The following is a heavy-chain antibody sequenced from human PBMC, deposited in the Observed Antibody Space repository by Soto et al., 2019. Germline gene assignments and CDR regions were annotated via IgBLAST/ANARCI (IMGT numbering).Heavy chain of an antibody. CDR3: ARGEEWVALPQAH. Sequence: PSETLSLTCTVSGGCVSRDGYYWGWIRQPPGKGLEWIGSIYYSGSTNYNPSLKSRVTISVDTSKNQFSLTLSSVTAAYTAVYYCARGEEWVALPQAHGARGTLLTVSS. J-gene: IGHJ4*02. CDR1: GGCVSRDGYY. D-gene: IGHD2-15*01. V-gene: IGHV4-61*08. CDR2: IYYSGST.